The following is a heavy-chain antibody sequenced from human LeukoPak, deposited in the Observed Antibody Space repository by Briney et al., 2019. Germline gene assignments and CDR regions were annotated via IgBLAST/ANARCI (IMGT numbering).Heavy chain of an antibody. D-gene: IGHD1-7*01. V-gene: IGHV3-11*04. Sequence: GGSLRRSCAASGFSFSDYYMSWIRQAPGKGLEWLSYISSSGDTMFYADSVKGRLPISRDNGKKSLFLEINSLRAEDAAIYYCARVMGNYASDYWGQGALVTVSS. CDR1: GFSFSDYY. CDR2: ISSSGDTM. CDR3: ARVMGNYASDY. J-gene: IGHJ4*02.